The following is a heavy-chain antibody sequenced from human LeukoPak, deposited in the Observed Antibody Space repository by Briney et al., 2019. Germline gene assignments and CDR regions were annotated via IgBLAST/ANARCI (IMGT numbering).Heavy chain of an antibody. CDR3: ARDPLNIAALDY. D-gene: IGHD6-13*01. V-gene: IGHV1-2*02. J-gene: IGHJ4*02. CDR2: INPNSGGT. Sequence: ASVKVSCKASGYTFTGYYMHWVRQAPGQGLEWMGWINPNSGGTNYAQKFQGRVTMTRDTSISTAYMELSRLRSDDTAVYYCARDPLNIAALDYWGQGTLVTVSS. CDR1: GYTFTGYY.